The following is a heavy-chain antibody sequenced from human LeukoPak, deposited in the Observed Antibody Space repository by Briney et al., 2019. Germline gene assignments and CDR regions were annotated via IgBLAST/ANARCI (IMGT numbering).Heavy chain of an antibody. J-gene: IGHJ2*01. V-gene: IGHV4-30-2*01. CDR3: ARGPSLRSQKSHWYFDL. CDR1: GGSISNGGYS. CDR2: IYHSGST. Sequence: PSETLSLTCAVSGGSISNGGYSWSWIRQPPGKGLEWIGYIYHSGSTYYNPSLKSRVTISVDRSKNQFSLKLSSVTAADTAVYYCARGPSLRSQKSHWYFDLWGRGTLVTVSS. D-gene: IGHD5-24*01.